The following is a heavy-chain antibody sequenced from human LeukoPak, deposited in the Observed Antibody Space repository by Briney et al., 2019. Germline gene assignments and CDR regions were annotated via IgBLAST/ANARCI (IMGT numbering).Heavy chain of an antibody. J-gene: IGHJ4*02. CDR3: ARDRDRVHYYDSSGYYTFDY. CDR1: GGTFSSYA. V-gene: IGHV1-3*01. Sequence: ASVKVSCKASGGTFSSYAISWVRQAPGQGLEWMGWINAGNGNTKYSQKFQGRVTITRDTSASTAYMELSSLRSEDTAVYYCARDRDRVHYYDSSGYYTFDYWGQGTLVTVSS. CDR2: INAGNGNT. D-gene: IGHD3-22*01.